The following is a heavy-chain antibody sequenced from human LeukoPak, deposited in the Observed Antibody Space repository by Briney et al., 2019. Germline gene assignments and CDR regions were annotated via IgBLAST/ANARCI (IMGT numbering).Heavy chain of an antibody. Sequence: GGSLRLSCAASGFTFSSYEMNWVRQAPGKGLEWVSYISSSGSTIYYADSVKGRFTISRDNSKNTLYLQMNSLRAEDTAVYYCAKDSLPPGGYFDYWGQGTLVTVSS. V-gene: IGHV3-48*03. CDR3: AKDSLPPGGYFDY. D-gene: IGHD3-10*01. J-gene: IGHJ4*02. CDR1: GFTFSSYE. CDR2: ISSSGSTI.